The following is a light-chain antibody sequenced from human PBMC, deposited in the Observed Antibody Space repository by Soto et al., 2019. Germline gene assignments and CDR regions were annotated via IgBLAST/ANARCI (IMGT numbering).Light chain of an antibody. CDR2: KAS. V-gene: IGKV1-5*03. Sequence: DIQMPQSPSTLSASVGARGSMTCRASQSISSWLAWYQQKPGKAPKLLIYKASSLESGVPSRFSGSGSGTEFTLTISSLQPDELATYYCQQYSSYSRGFGQGTKVDIK. CDR3: QQYSSYSRG. J-gene: IGKJ1*01. CDR1: QSISSW.